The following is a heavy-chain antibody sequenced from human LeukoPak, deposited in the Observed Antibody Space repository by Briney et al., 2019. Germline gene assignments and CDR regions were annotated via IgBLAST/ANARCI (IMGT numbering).Heavy chain of an antibody. J-gene: IGHJ5*02. CDR3: AKQFVDI. D-gene: IGHD5-24*01. CDR2: ISYDGSNK. CDR1: GFTFSSYA. V-gene: IGHV3-30-3*02. Sequence: QAGGSLRLSCAASGFTFSSYAMHWVRQAPGKGLEWVAVISYDGSNKYYADSVKGRFTVSRDNPKDTLYLQMDSLRAEDTAVYYCAKQFVDIWGQGTLVTVSS.